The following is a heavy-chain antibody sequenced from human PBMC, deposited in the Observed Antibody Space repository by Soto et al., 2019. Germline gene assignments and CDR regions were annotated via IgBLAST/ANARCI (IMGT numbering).Heavy chain of an antibody. Sequence: QVQLVQSGAEVKKPGASVKVSCEASGYTFTSYDINWVRQDTGKGLEWMGWMNPNSGNTGYAQRFQGRVTMTRNTSKSTDYMKLINLKSETTGVYYCARNTNDYGDGHWGKGDVVTVS. CDR3: ARNTNDYGDGH. CDR1: GYTFTSYD. J-gene: IGHJ4*02. V-gene: IGHV1-8*01. D-gene: IGHD4-17*01. CDR2: MNPNSGNT.